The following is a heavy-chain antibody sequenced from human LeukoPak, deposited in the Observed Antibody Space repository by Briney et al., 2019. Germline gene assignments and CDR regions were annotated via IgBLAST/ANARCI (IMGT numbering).Heavy chain of an antibody. J-gene: IGHJ3*02. Sequence: PSETLSLTCTVSGGSISSSSYYWRWIRQHPGKGLEWIGYIYYSGSTYYNPSLKSRVTISVDTSKNQFSLKLSSVTAADTAVYYCARLYPNAGSYGVGAFDIWGQGTMVTVSS. CDR1: GGSISSSSYY. D-gene: IGHD1-26*01. CDR2: IYYSGST. CDR3: ARLYPNAGSYGVGAFDI. V-gene: IGHV4-31*03.